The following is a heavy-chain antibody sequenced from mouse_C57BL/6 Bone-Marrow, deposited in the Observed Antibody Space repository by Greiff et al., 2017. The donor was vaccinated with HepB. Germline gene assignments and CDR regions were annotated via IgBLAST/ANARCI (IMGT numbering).Heavy chain of an antibody. Sequence: VQLQQPGAELVKPGASVKLSCKASGYTFTSYWMHWVKLRPGQGLEWIGMIHPNSGSTNYNEKFKSKAKLTVDKSSSTAYMQLSSLTSEDSAVYYCTTIYYGSSWFADWGQGTLVTVSA. D-gene: IGHD1-1*01. CDR3: TTIYYGSSWFAD. V-gene: IGHV1-64*01. J-gene: IGHJ3*01. CDR2: IHPNSGST. CDR1: GYTFTSYW.